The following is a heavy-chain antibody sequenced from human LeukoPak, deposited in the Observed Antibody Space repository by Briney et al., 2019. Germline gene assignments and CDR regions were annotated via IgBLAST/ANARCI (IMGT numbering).Heavy chain of an antibody. J-gene: IGHJ6*03. V-gene: IGHV1-18*01. CDR2: ISAYNGNT. Sequence: ASVKVSCKASGYTFTSYGISWVRQAPGQGLEWMGWISAYNGNTNYAQKLQGRVTMTTDTSTSTAYMELRSLRSEDTAVYYCARVRTSVAGSYYYYYYMDVWGKGTTVTVSS. D-gene: IGHD6-19*01. CDR1: GYTFTSYG. CDR3: ARVRTSVAGSYYYYYYMDV.